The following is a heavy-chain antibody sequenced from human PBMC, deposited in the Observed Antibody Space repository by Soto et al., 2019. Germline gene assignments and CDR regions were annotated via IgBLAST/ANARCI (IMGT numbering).Heavy chain of an antibody. CDR2: IYHSGST. J-gene: IGHJ6*02. CDR1: GGSISSSNW. D-gene: IGHD6-13*01. Sequence: LSLTCAVSGGSISSSNWWSWVRQPPGKGLEWIGEIYHSGSTNYNPSLKSRVTISVDKSKNQFSLKLSSVTAADTAVYYCASRNNSSSWYFNYYYGMDVWGRGTTVTV. V-gene: IGHV4-4*02. CDR3: ASRNNSSSWYFNYYYGMDV.